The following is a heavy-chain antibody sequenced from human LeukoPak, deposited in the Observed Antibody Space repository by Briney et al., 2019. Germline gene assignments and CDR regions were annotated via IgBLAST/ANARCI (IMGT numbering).Heavy chain of an antibody. CDR2: ISYDGSNK. D-gene: IGHD4-17*01. CDR1: GFTFSSYG. V-gene: IGHV3-30*18. CDR3: AKDLAGGDYGDYEGENY. Sequence: GGSQRLSCAASGFTFSSYGMHWVRQAPGKGLEWVAVISYDGSNKYYADSVKGRFTISRDNSKNTLYPQMNSLRAEDTAVYYCAKDLAGGDYGDYEGENYWGQGTLVTVSS. J-gene: IGHJ4*02.